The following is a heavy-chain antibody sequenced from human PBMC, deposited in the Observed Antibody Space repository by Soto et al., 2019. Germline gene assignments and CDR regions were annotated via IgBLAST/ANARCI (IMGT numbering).Heavy chain of an antibody. CDR1: GGSISSGGYS. Sequence: SETLSLTCAVSGGSISSGGYSWSWIRQPPGKGLEWIGYIYHSGSTYYNPSLKSRVTISVDRSKNQFSLKLSSVTAADTAVYYCARAVGATKPGIEYWGQGTLVTVSS. CDR2: IYHSGST. V-gene: IGHV4-30-2*01. J-gene: IGHJ4*02. CDR3: ARAVGATKPGIEY. D-gene: IGHD1-26*01.